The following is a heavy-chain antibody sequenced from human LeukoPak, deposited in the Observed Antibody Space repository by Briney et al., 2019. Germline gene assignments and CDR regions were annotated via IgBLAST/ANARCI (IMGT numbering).Heavy chain of an antibody. CDR3: TWDKGYNWFDP. J-gene: IGHJ5*02. V-gene: IGHV3-7*04. Sequence: GGSLRLSCAASGFSFSTSWMTWVRQAPGKGLEWVANMNEDGSVRNYLDSVKGRFTISRENARTSLYLQMNSLRAEDTAVYYCTWDKGYNWFDPWGQGTLVTVSS. CDR1: GFSFSTSW. CDR2: MNEDGSVR.